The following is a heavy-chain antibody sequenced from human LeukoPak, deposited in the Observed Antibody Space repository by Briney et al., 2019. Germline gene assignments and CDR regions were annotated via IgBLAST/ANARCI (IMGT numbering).Heavy chain of an antibody. CDR3: ARGRLGWLQLINYYYYYMDV. CDR2: MNPKSGNK. Sequence: ASVKVSCKASGYTFTSYDINWVRQATGKGLEWMGWMNPKSGNKGYAQKFQGRVTMTRNTSICTAYLELGSLRSEDTAVYYCARGRLGWLQLINYYYYYMDVWGKGTTVNVSS. J-gene: IGHJ6*03. CDR1: GYTFTSYD. V-gene: IGHV1-8*01. D-gene: IGHD5-24*01.